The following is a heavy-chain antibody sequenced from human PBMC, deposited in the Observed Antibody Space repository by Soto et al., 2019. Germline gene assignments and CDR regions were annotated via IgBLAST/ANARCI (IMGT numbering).Heavy chain of an antibody. D-gene: IGHD3-3*01. CDR1: GYTFTSYD. CDR3: ARGASPVLPFLKCFRIDG. Sequence: ASVKVSCKASGYTFTSYDINWVRQATGQGLEWMGWMNPNSGNTGYAQKFQGRVTMTRNTSISTAYMELSSLRSEDTAVYYCARGASPVLPFLKCFRIDGWHRQXTVTI. V-gene: IGHV1-8*01. CDR2: MNPNSGNT. J-gene: IGHJ6*04.